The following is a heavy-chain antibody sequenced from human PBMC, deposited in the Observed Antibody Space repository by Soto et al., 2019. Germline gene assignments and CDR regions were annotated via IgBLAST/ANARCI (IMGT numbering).Heavy chain of an antibody. J-gene: IGHJ4*02. V-gene: IGHV4-59*01. CDR3: ARVRWTVAGPGHFDY. CDR2: IYYSGST. CDR1: GGSISSYY. D-gene: IGHD6-19*01. Sequence: QVQLQESGPGLVKPSETLSLTCTVSGGSISSYYWSWIRQPPGKGLKWIGYIYYSGSTNYNPSLKSRVTISVDTSKNQFSLKLSSVTAADTAVYYCARVRWTVAGPGHFDYWGQGTLVTVSS.